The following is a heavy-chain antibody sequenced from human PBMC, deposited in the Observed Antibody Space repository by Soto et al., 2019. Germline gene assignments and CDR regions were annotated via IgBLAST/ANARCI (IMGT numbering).Heavy chain of an antibody. CDR1: GYSLIGNY. D-gene: IGHD2-21*01. CDR3: ATLMVINTFDAFDI. Sequence: ASVKVSFKAAGYSLIGNYIHWVRQTPGQGLEWMGWINPNSSGTVYAQKFQGRVTISRDNAKNTLYLQMNSLRADDTAVYYCATLMVINTFDAFDIWGQGTMVTVSS. J-gene: IGHJ3*02. CDR2: INPNSSGT. V-gene: IGHV1-2*02.